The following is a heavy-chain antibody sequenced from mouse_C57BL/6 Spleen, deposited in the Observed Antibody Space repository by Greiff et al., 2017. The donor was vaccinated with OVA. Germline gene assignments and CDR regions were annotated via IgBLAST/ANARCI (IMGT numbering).Heavy chain of an antibody. J-gene: IGHJ2*01. D-gene: IGHD1-1*01. V-gene: IGHV5-17*01. CDR1: GFTFSDYG. CDR3: ARGSSPLFDY. Sequence: EVKVVESGGGLVKPGGSLKLSCAASGFTFSDYGMHWVRQAPEKGLEWVAYISSGSSTIYYADTVKGRFTISRYNAKNTLFLQMTSLRSEDTAMYYCARGSSPLFDYWGQGTTLTVSS. CDR2: ISSGSSTI.